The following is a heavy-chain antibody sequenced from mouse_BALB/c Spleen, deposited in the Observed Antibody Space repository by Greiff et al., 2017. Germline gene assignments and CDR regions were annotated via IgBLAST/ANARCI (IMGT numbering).Heavy chain of an antibody. J-gene: IGHJ4*01. V-gene: IGHV5-17*02. CDR3: ARFDGYLSYAMDY. CDR1: GFTFSSFG. D-gene: IGHD2-3*01. CDR2: ISSGSSTI. Sequence: EVQLVESGGGLVQPGGSRKLSCAASGFTFSSFGMHWVRQAPEKGLEWVAYISSGSSTIYYADTVKGRFTISRDNPKNTLFLQMTSLRSEDTAMYYCARFDGYLSYAMDYWGQGTSVTVSS.